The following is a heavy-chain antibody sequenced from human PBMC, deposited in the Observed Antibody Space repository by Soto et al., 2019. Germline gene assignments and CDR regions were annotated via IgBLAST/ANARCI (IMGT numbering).Heavy chain of an antibody. CDR3: ARGAYNDYSHWFDP. J-gene: IGHJ5*02. CDR2: MNPNSGNA. Sequence: QVQLVQSGAEVRKPGASVRVSCKATGYSLTRHDIHWLRQAAGQGLEWMGWMNPNSGNAVYAQKFQGRVTMTRNTSITTAYIEVTSLKSEDTAVYFCARGAYNDYSHWFDPWGQGTLVTVSS. CDR1: GYSLTRHD. V-gene: IGHV1-8*01. D-gene: IGHD4-4*01.